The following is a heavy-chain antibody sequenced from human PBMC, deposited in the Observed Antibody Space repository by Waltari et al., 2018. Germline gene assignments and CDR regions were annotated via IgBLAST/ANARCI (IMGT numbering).Heavy chain of an antibody. CDR3: ARERITIFGVAAYYFDY. CDR2: IYHSGST. Sequence: QVQLQESGPGLVKPSETLSLTCAVSGYSISSGYYWGWIRQPPGKGLEWIGSIYHSGSTYYNPSLKSRVTISVDTSKNQFSLKLSSVTAADTAVYYCARERITIFGVAAYYFDYWGQGTLVTVSS. V-gene: IGHV4-38-2*02. J-gene: IGHJ4*02. CDR1: GYSISSGYY. D-gene: IGHD3-3*01.